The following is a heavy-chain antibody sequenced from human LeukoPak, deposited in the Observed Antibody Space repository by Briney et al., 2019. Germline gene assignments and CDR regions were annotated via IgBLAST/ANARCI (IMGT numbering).Heavy chain of an antibody. CDR3: ARVDSSSWYWFDP. Sequence: GASVKVSCKASGYTFTGYYMHWVRQAPGQGLEWMGWINPNSGGTNYAQKFQGRVTMTRDTSISTAYMELSRLRSDDTAVYYCARVDSSSWYWFDPWGQGTLVTVSS. V-gene: IGHV1-2*02. CDR1: GYTFTGYY. J-gene: IGHJ5*02. D-gene: IGHD6-13*01. CDR2: INPNSGGT.